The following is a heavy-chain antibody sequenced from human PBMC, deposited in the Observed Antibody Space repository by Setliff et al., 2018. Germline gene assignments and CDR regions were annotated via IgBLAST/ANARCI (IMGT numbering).Heavy chain of an antibody. CDR2: IYHSGST. Sequence: SETLSLTCTVSGYSISSGYYWGWIRQPPGKGLEWIGSIYHSGSTYYNPSLKSRVTISVDTSKNQFSLKLSSVTAADTAVYYCARSLGYSSSSVDYWGQGTLVTVSS. CDR3: ARSLGYSSSSVDY. J-gene: IGHJ4*02. CDR1: GYSISSGYY. V-gene: IGHV4-38-2*02. D-gene: IGHD6-6*01.